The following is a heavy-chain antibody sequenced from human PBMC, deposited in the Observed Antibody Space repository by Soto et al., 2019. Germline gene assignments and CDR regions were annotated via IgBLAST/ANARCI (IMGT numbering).Heavy chain of an antibody. CDR1: GYSFTSYW. CDR2: IYPGDSDT. CDR3: ATHPGTHCRGDCYSPIDY. D-gene: IGHD2-21*02. Sequence: GESLKISCKGSGYSFTSYWIGWVRQMPGKGLEWMGIIYPGDSDTRYSPSFQGQVTISADKSISTAYLQWSSLKASDTAMYYCATHPGTHCRGDCYSPIDYWGQGTLVTVSS. V-gene: IGHV5-51*01. J-gene: IGHJ4*02.